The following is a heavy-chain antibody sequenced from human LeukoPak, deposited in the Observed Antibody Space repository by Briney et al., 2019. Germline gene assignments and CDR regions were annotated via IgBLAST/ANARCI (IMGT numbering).Heavy chain of an antibody. J-gene: IGHJ6*03. CDR3: AREYYGDYVGYYYYYMDV. V-gene: IGHV4-4*08. CDR1: GGSFSGYY. D-gene: IGHD4-17*01. CDR2: IYTSGST. Sequence: PSETLSLTCAVYGGSFSGYYWSWIRQPPGKGLEWIGRIYTSGSTNYNPSLKSRVTISVDTSKNQFSLKLSSVTAADTAVYYCAREYYGDYVGYYYYYMDVWGKGTTVTISS.